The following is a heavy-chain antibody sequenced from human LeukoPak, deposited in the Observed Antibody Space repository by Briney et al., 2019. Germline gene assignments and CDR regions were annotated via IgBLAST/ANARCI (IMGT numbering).Heavy chain of an antibody. D-gene: IGHD3-10*01. J-gene: IGHJ4*02. CDR2: ISGSGGST. V-gene: IGHV3-23*01. CDR1: GFTFSSYA. Sequence: GGSLRLSCAASGFTFSSYAMSWVRQAPGKGLGWVSAISGSGGSTYYADSVKGRFTISRDNSKNTLYLQMNSLRAEDTAVYYCAMERDYYGSGSYYRTDYWGQGTLVTVSS. CDR3: AMERDYYGSGSYYRTDY.